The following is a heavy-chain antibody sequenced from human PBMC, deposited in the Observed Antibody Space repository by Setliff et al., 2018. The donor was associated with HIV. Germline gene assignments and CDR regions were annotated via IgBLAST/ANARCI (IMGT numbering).Heavy chain of an antibody. D-gene: IGHD3-10*01. Sequence: ASVKVSCKASGYTFTNHYTNYDINWVRQATGQGLEWMGWMNPNSGDTGYAQKFQGRVTMTTNTSINTAYMELSSLRSEDTAVYYCASMYYYSSGSYFDRGHDAFDIWGQGTMVTVSS. CDR1: GYTFTNHYTNYD. CDR3: ASMYYYSSGSYFDRGHDAFDI. V-gene: IGHV1-8*01. CDR2: MNPNSGDT. J-gene: IGHJ3*02.